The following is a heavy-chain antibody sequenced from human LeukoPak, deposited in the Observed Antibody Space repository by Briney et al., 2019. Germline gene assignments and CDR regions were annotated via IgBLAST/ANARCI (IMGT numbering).Heavy chain of an antibody. CDR1: GFTLRCYG. CDR3: AYDQFDSNGSSPHY. J-gene: IGHJ4*02. CDR2: IRYDESNK. Sequence: GGSLRLSCAVSGFTLRCYGMQWARQAPGKGLEWVAFIRYDESNKSYGDSVKGRFTISRDNSKNTLYLQMNRLRTEDTAVYSSAYDQFDSNGSSPHYWGQGTLVTVSS. V-gene: IGHV3-30*02. D-gene: IGHD3-22*01.